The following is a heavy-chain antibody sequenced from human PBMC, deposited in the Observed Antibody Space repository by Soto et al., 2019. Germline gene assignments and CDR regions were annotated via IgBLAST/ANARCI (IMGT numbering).Heavy chain of an antibody. V-gene: IGHV3-15*07. CDR1: GLTISNAW. D-gene: IGHD3-16*01. Sequence: EVQLVESGGGFIYPGGSLRLSCAASGLTISNAWMNWVRQAPGKGLEWVGRIKTNTEGGTTDYAAAVKGRFTVSRDDSKNTLYLQMNSLGTEEYVGYYWTTGSGEGVWGQGTTVTVSS. CDR2: IKTNTEGGTT. CDR3: TTGSGEGV. J-gene: IGHJ6*02.